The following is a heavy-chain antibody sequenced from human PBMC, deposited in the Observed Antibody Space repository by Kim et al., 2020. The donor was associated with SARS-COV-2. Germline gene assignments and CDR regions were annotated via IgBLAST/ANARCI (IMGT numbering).Heavy chain of an antibody. CDR3: TTVYGGKS. D-gene: IGHD3-10*01. V-gene: IGHV3-15*01. J-gene: IGHJ4*02. CDR2: DGETT. Sequence: DGETTDYAAPVKGRFSISRDDSTNTLYLQMNSLKIEDTAVYYCTTVYGGKSWGQGTLVSVSS.